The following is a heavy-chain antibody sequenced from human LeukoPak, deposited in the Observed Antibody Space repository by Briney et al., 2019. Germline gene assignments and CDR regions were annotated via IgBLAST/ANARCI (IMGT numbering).Heavy chain of an antibody. V-gene: IGHV1-3*01. D-gene: IGHD2-2*01. CDR1: GFTFSSYG. CDR2: INAGNGNT. CDR3: ARGPAAHVPYYYYGMDA. J-gene: IGHJ6*04. Sequence: GGSLRLSCAASGFTFSSYGMHWVRQAPGQRLEWMGWINAGNGNTKYSQKFQGRVTITRDTSASTAYMELSSLRSEDTAVYYCARGPAAHVPYYYYGMDAWGKGTTVTVSS.